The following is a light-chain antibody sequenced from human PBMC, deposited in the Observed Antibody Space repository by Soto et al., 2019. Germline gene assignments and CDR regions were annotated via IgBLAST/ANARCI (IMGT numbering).Light chain of an antibody. Sequence: EIVLTQSPATLSMSPGEGDSLSCRASQSVGINLAWYLQKPGQAPRLLIYGASTRATGIPARFSGSGSGTEFTLTISSLQSEDFAVYYCQQYFNWPPWTFGQGTKVEIK. J-gene: IGKJ1*01. V-gene: IGKV3-15*01. CDR3: QQYFNWPPWT. CDR1: QSVGIN. CDR2: GAS.